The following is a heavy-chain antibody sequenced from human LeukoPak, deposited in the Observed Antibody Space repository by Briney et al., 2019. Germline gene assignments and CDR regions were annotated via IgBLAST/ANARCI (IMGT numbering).Heavy chain of an antibody. CDR2: ISDSGDGT. Sequence: GGSLRLSCAASGLTFSRQDMGWVRQAPGKGLEWVSGISDSGDGTYYADSVKGRFTISRDNSKNTLYLQMNSLRVEDTAVYYCAKDARRSSGWFFFDHWGQGTLVTVSS. D-gene: IGHD6-19*01. V-gene: IGHV3-23*01. J-gene: IGHJ4*02. CDR3: AKDARRSSGWFFFDH. CDR1: GLTFSRQD.